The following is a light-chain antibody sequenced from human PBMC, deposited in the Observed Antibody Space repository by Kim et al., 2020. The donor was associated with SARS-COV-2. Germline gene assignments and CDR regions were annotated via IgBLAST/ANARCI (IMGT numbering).Light chain of an antibody. CDR2: CAS. V-gene: IGKV3-20*01. Sequence: PGARATLSCTASPSVLCCSLAWYQPQNPGQAPRLLIYCASSRATGIPDRFSRSGSGTNFTLTIRRLEPDDFAGYYCPLSGNAPDTFGLGTRL. CDR3: PLSGNAPDT. J-gene: IGKJ5*01. CDR1: PSVLCCS.